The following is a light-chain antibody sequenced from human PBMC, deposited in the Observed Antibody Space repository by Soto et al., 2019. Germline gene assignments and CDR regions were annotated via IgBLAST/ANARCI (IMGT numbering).Light chain of an antibody. CDR1: QSLSRN. Sequence: EILMTQSPATLSVSPGERATLSCRASQSLSRNLAWYQQKPGQAPRLLISGASTRASGIPARFSGVGSGTEFTLTISSLQSEDFALYYCQHYNDWPPAFTFGPGTKVDL. V-gene: IGKV3-15*01. CDR2: GAS. CDR3: QHYNDWPPAFT. J-gene: IGKJ3*01.